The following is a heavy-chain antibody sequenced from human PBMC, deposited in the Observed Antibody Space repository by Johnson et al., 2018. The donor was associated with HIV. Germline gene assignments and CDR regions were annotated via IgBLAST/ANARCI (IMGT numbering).Heavy chain of an antibody. CDR2: IYSGGST. V-gene: IGHV3-53*01. CDR1: GFTVSSNY. J-gene: IGHJ3*02. D-gene: IGHD3-22*01. CDR3: ARGRPNYYDSSGSHAFDI. Sequence: VQLVESGGGLIQPGGSLRLSCAASGFTVSSNYMSWVRQAPGKGLEWVSVIYSGGSTYYADSVKGRFTISRDNSKNTLYLQMNSLRAEETAVYYCARGRPNYYDSSGSHAFDIWGQGTMVTVSS.